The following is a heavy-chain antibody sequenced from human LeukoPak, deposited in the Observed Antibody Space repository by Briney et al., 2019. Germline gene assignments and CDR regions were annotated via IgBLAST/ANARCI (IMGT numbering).Heavy chain of an antibody. CDR1: GFTFSSYG. CDR2: ISGSGGST. Sequence: GGSLRLSCAASGFTFSSYGMNWVRQAPGKGLEWVSAISGSGGSTYYADSVKGRFTISRDNSKNTLYLQMNSLRAEDTAVYYCAKVSEWLGHYYYYYYMDVWGKGTTVTVSS. CDR3: AKVSEWLGHYYYYYYMDV. J-gene: IGHJ6*03. D-gene: IGHD6-19*01. V-gene: IGHV3-23*01.